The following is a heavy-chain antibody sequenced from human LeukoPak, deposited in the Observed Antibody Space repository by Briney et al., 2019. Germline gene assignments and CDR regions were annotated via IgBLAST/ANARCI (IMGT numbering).Heavy chain of an antibody. CDR1: GGXFSSYA. CDR2: IIPIFGTA. D-gene: IGHD3-16*02. CDR3: ARDNKNYDYVWGSYRYKNYYYGMDV. J-gene: IGHJ6*02. V-gene: IGHV1-69*01. Sequence: SVKVSCKASGGXFSSYAISWVRQAPGQGLEWMGGIIPIFGTANYAQKFQGRVTITADESTSTAYMELSSLRSEDTAVYYCARDNKNYDYVWGSYRYKNYYYGMDVWGQGTTVTVSS.